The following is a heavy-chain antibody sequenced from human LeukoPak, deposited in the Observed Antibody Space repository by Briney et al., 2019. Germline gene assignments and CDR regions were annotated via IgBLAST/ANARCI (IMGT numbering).Heavy chain of an antibody. Sequence: GGSLRLSCAASGFTFSSYAMSWVRQAPGKGLEWVSVIYSGGSTYYADSVKGRFTISRDNSKNTLCLQMNSLRAEDTAVYYCARVHCSSTSCPPPDAFDIWGQGTMVTVSS. V-gene: IGHV3-66*01. CDR1: GFTFSSYA. CDR2: IYSGGST. CDR3: ARVHCSSTSCPPPDAFDI. D-gene: IGHD2-2*01. J-gene: IGHJ3*02.